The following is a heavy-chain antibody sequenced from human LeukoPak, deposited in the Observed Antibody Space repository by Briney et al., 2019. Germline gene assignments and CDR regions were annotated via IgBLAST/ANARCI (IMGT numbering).Heavy chain of an antibody. CDR2: INWNGGST. CDR1: GFTFDDYG. V-gene: IGHV3-20*04. J-gene: IGHJ4*02. Sequence: GGSLRLSCAASGFTFDDYGMSWVRQAPGKGLEWVSGINWNGGSTGYADSVKGRFTISRDNAKNSLYLQMNSLRAEDTALCYCARAKETYYYDSSGYTRTYFDYWGQGTLVTVSS. D-gene: IGHD3-22*01. CDR3: ARAKETYYYDSSGYTRTYFDY.